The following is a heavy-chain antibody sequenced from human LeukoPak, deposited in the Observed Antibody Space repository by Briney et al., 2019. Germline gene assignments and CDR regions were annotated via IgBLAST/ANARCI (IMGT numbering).Heavy chain of an antibody. V-gene: IGHV4-59*01. CDR2: IYNSGST. J-gene: IGHJ3*02. CDR3: ARSPLRPGAFDI. CDR1: GGSINSYY. D-gene: IGHD3-16*01. Sequence: SETLSLTCTVSGGSINSYYWSWIRQPPGKGLEWIGDIYNSGSTNYNPSLKSRVTISVDTSKNQFSLKLSSVTAADTAVYYCARSPLRPGAFDIWGQGTMVTVSS.